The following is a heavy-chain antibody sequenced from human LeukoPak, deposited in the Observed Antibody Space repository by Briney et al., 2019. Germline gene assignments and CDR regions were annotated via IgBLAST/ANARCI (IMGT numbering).Heavy chain of an antibody. CDR1: GYTFTGYY. J-gene: IGHJ2*01. D-gene: IGHD4-17*01. CDR2: INTNTGNP. V-gene: IGHV7-4-1*02. CDR3: AREAHDYGDPYWYFDL. Sequence: ASVKVSCKASGYTFTGYYMHWVRQAPGQGLEWMGWINTNTGNPTYAQGFTGRFVFSLDTSVSTAYLQISSLKAEDTAVYYCAREAHDYGDPYWYFDLWGRGTLVTVSS.